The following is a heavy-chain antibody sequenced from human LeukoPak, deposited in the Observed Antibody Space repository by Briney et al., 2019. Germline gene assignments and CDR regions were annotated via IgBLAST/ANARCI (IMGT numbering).Heavy chain of an antibody. V-gene: IGHV3-23*01. D-gene: IGHD4-17*01. CDR3: ATQDYGALDY. CDR1: GFTFSDYY. J-gene: IGHJ4*02. Sequence: PGGSLRLSCAASGFTFSDYYMSWIRQAPGKGLEWVSGISGSGGSTYYADSVKGRFTISRDNSKNTLYLQMNSLRAEDTALYYCATQDYGALDYWGQGTLVTVSS. CDR2: ISGSGGST.